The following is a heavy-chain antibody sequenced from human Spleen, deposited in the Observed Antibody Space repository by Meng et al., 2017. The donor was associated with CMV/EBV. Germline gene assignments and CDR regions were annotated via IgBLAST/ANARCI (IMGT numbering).Heavy chain of an antibody. V-gene: IGHV4-34*01. D-gene: IGHD6-6*01. CDR1: GGAVSGSY. CDR3: ARGPIAARTRYFDL. CDR2: INHSGST. J-gene: IGHJ2*01. Sequence: SVNGGAVSGSYWSWIRQPPGTGLDWIGEINHSGSTNYNPSLKSRVTISVATSKHQFSLKLSSVTAADTAVYYCARGPIAARTRYFDLWGRGTLVTVSS.